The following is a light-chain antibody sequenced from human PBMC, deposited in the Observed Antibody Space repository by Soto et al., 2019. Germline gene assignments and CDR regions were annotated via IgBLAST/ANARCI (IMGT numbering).Light chain of an antibody. Sequence: DIQMTQSPSTLSASGGDRVTITCRASQSISNWLAWYQQKPGKAPKLLIYKASSLESGVPSRFSGSGSGTEFTLTISSLQPDDFATYYCQQYHDSSPTFGQGTKLEIK. CDR1: QSISNW. J-gene: IGKJ2*01. CDR2: KAS. CDR3: QQYHDSSPT. V-gene: IGKV1-5*03.